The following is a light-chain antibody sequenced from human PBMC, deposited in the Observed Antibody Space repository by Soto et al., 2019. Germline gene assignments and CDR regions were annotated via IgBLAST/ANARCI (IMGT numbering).Light chain of an antibody. Sequence: EIVMTQSPATLAVSPGERATLSCRASQSVRINVAWYQQKNGQAPRLLVYGASTRASGIPDRFSGSGSGTDFTFSISSLQPEDVATYYCQHYKTPIFTFGPGTKVDFK. J-gene: IGKJ3*01. CDR1: QSVRIN. CDR3: QHYKTPIFT. V-gene: IGKV3-15*01. CDR2: GAS.